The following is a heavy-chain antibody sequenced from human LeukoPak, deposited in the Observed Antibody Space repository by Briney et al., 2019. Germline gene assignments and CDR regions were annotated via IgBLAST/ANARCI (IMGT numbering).Heavy chain of an antibody. J-gene: IGHJ4*02. CDR3: ASPGSYYDILTGPGYCDY. Sequence: ASVKVSCKSSGYTFTGYYMHWVRQAPGPGIEWMGWINPNSGDTNYAQKFQGRVTMTRDTSISTAYMELSRLTSDDTAVYYCASPGSYYDILTGPGYCDYWGQGTLVTVSS. D-gene: IGHD3-9*01. CDR2: INPNSGDT. CDR1: GYTFTGYY. V-gene: IGHV1-2*02.